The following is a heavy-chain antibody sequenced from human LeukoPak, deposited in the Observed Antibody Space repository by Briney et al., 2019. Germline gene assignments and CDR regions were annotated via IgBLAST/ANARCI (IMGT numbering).Heavy chain of an antibody. Sequence: PGGSLRLSCAASGFTFNNYGMHWVRQAPGKGLEWVAFMGSDANNEDYAESVKGRFTISRDKSKNTLYLQMNSLRAEDTAVYYCAKDRTAYAYYFENWGQGTQVTVSS. CDR1: GFTFNNYG. V-gene: IGHV3-30*02. CDR2: MGSDANNE. CDR3: AKDRTAYAYYFEN. D-gene: IGHD3-16*01. J-gene: IGHJ4*02.